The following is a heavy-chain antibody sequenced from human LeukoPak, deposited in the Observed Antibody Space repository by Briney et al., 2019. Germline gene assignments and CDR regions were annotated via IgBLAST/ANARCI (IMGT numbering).Heavy chain of an antibody. J-gene: IGHJ4*02. D-gene: IGHD6-13*01. Sequence: GASVKVSCKASVYTFTGYYMHWVRQAPGQGLEWMGWINPNSGGTNYAQKFQGRVTMTRDTSISTAYMELSRLRSDDTAVYYCARVGKRLYSSSWYDYWGQGTLVTVSS. CDR2: INPNSGGT. V-gene: IGHV1-2*02. CDR3: ARVGKRLYSSSWYDY. CDR1: VYTFTGYY.